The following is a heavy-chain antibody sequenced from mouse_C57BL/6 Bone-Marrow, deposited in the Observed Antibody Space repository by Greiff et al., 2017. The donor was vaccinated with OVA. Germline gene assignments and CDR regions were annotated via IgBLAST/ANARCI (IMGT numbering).Heavy chain of an antibody. CDR1: GYTFTSYW. CDR3: ARDDGYSAWFAY. V-gene: IGHV1-64*01. J-gene: IGHJ3*01. Sequence: QVQLQQPGAELVKPGASVKLSCKASGYTFTSYWMHWVKQRPGQGLEWIGMIHPNSGSTNYNEKFKSKATMTVDKSSSTAYMQLSSLTSEDSAVYYFARDDGYSAWFAYWGQGTLVTVSA. D-gene: IGHD2-3*01. CDR2: IHPNSGST.